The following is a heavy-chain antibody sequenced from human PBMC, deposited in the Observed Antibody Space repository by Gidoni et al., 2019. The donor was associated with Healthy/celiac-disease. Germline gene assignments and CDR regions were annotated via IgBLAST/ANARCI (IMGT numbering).Heavy chain of an antibody. CDR3: ARSPFGLAWFDP. Sequence: QVQLQQWGAGLLKPSETLSLTCAVYGGSFSGYYWSWIRQPPGKGLEWIGEINHSGSTNYNPSLKSRVTISVDTSKNQFSLKLSSVTAADTAVYYCARSPFGLAWFDPWGQGTLVTVSS. CDR1: GGSFSGYY. CDR2: INHSGST. D-gene: IGHD3-16*01. V-gene: IGHV4-34*01. J-gene: IGHJ5*02.